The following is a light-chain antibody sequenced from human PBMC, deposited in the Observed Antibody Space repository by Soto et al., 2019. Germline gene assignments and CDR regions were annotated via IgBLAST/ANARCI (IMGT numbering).Light chain of an antibody. J-gene: IGKJ1*01. CDR3: QQRSTWPQWT. V-gene: IGKV3-11*01. Sequence: EMVLARCGAPLSLSPWERATLSGRVCQSVSSYLAWYQQKPGQAPRLLIYDASNRATGIPARFSGSGSVTDFTLTISSLEPEDFAVYYCQQRSTWPQWTFGQGTKVDIK. CDR1: QSVSSY. CDR2: DAS.